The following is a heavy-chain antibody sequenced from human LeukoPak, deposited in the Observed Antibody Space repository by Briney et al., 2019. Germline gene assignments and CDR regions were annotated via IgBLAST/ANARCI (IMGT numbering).Heavy chain of an antibody. CDR2: ISGSGSST. Sequence: PGGSLRLSCAASGFTFSNCAMSWVRQAPEKGLEWVSGISGSGSSTYYADSVKGRFTISRDNAKNSLYLQMNSQRAEDTAVYYCARDPAHYDILTGYYWGQGTLVTVSS. CDR1: GFTFSNCA. J-gene: IGHJ4*02. D-gene: IGHD3-9*01. V-gene: IGHV3-23*01. CDR3: ARDPAHYDILTGYY.